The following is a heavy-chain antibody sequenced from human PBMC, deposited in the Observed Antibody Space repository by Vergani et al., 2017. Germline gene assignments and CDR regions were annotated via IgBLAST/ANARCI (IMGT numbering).Heavy chain of an antibody. Sequence: QVQLQESCPGLVKPSETLSLTCSVTGDSVISTDYHWCWIRQPPGKGLEWIGSMDYSGSTSYNPSLESRITISFETPKNQSSLRLTSVTAADTAVYYCASKRGACRAAYCHSYDFWVPGTLVGVSS. CDR1: GDSVISTDYH. V-gene: IGHV4-39*01. CDR2: MDYSGST. CDR3: ASKRGACRAAYCHSYDF. J-gene: IGHJ4*02. D-gene: IGHD2-15*01.